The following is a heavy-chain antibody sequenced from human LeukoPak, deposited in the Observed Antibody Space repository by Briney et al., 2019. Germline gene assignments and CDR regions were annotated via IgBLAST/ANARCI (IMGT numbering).Heavy chain of an antibody. CDR3: ARERVVVTAIEDCYYGMDV. J-gene: IGHJ6*02. V-gene: IGHV3-30*03. Sequence: GGSLSLSCAASGFTFSSYGMHWVRQAPGKGLEWVAVISYDGSNKYYADSVKGRFTISRDNAKNTLYLQMNSLRAEDTAVYYCARERVVVTAIEDCYYGMDVWGQGTTVTVSS. D-gene: IGHD2-21*02. CDR1: GFTFSSYG. CDR2: ISYDGSNK.